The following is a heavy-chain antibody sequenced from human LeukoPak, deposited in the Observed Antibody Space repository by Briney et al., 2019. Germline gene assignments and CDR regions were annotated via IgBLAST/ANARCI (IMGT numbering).Heavy chain of an antibody. V-gene: IGHV4-34*01. CDR1: GGSFSGYY. CDR2: INRSGST. J-gene: IGHJ6*02. CDR3: ASSIFGVVTRSVYYYYGMDV. D-gene: IGHD3-3*02. Sequence: SETLSLTCAVYGGSFSGYYWSWIRQPPGKGLEWIGEINRSGSTNYNPSLKSRVTISVDTSKNQFSLRLSSVTAADTAVYYCASSIFGVVTRSVYYYYGMDVWGQGTTVTVSS.